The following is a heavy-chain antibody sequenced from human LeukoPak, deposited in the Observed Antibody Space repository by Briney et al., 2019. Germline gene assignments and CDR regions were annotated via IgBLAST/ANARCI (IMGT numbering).Heavy chain of an antibody. Sequence: PGGSLRLSCAASGFIFSKYWMSWVRQAPGKGLEWVANIKQDGSEKYYVDSVTGRFTISRDNAKNSLYLQMSSLRAEDTAVYYCARDHGDNRWSGYLDWGQGTLVTVSS. V-gene: IGHV3-7*03. D-gene: IGHD3-3*01. CDR2: IKQDGSEK. J-gene: IGHJ4*02. CDR3: ARDHGDNRWSGYLD. CDR1: GFIFSKYW.